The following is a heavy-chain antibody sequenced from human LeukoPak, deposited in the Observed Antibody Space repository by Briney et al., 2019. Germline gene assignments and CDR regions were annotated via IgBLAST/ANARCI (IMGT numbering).Heavy chain of an antibody. CDR2: IIPIFGTA. CDR1: GYTFTSYY. V-gene: IGHV1-69*05. J-gene: IGHJ4*02. Sequence: SVKVSCKASGYTFTSYYMHWVRQAPGQGLEWMGGIIPIFGTANYAQKFQGRVTITTDESTSTAYMELSSLRSEDTAVYYCASFSTSGWSADYWGQGTLVTVSS. D-gene: IGHD6-19*01. CDR3: ASFSTSGWSADY.